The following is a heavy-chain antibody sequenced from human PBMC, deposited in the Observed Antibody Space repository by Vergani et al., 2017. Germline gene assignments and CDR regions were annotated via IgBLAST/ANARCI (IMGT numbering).Heavy chain of an antibody. CDR3: AREPPLTGFFDY. Sequence: QVPLVQSGAEVGKPGASVKISCKASGYTFTAYYIHWVRQAPEQGLEWVGVISPDGFSTFYAQKFQGRVTITRETSTSTVYVEVTSLRSDDTAVYYCAREPPLTGFFDYWGQGTLVTVSS. CDR1: GYTFTAYY. J-gene: IGHJ4*02. V-gene: IGHV1-46*03. CDR2: ISPDGFST. D-gene: IGHD3-9*01.